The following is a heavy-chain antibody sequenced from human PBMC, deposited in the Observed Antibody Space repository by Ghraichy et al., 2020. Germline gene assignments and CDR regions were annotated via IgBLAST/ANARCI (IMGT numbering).Heavy chain of an antibody. Sequence: GGSLRLSCAASGFTFSSYGIHWVRQAPGKGLEWVALISYDGSSQYYGNSVKGRFSISRDNSKNTLYLQMNSLRPEDTAVYYCAKSYYTTLLAGFDYWGQGILVTVSS. CDR2: ISYDGSSQ. CDR1: GFTFSSYG. D-gene: IGHD3-10*01. CDR3: AKSYYTTLLAGFDY. J-gene: IGHJ4*02. V-gene: IGHV3-30*18.